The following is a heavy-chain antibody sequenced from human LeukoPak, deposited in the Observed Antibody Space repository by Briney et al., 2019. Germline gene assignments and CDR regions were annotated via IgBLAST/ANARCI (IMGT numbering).Heavy chain of an antibody. J-gene: IGHJ6*04. CDR2: ISSSGSTI. V-gene: IGHV3-48*03. CDR1: GFTFSSYE. Sequence: GGSLRLSCAASGFTFSSYEMNWVRRAPGKGLEWVSYISSSGSTIYYADSVKGRFTISRDNAKNSLYLQMNSLRAEDTAVYYCAELGITMIGGVWGKGTTVTISS. CDR3: AELGITMIGGV. D-gene: IGHD3-10*02.